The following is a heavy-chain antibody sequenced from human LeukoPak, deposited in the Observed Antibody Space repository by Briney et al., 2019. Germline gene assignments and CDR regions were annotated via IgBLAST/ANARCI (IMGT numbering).Heavy chain of an antibody. J-gene: IGHJ6*02. CDR1: GFTFSSYS. Sequence: GGSLRLSCAASGFTFSSYSMNWVRQAPGKGLEWVSSISSSSSYIYYADSVKGRFTISRDNAKNSLYLQMNSLRAADTAVYYWARDLLLLYYGAGSYLYYGMDVWGQGTTVTVSS. D-gene: IGHD3-10*01. CDR2: ISSSSSYI. V-gene: IGHV3-21*01. CDR3: ARDLLLLYYGAGSYLYYGMDV.